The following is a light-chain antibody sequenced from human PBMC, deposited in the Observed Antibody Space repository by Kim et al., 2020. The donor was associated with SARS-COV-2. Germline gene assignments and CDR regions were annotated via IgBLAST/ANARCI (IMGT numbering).Light chain of an antibody. V-gene: IGLV3-19*01. CDR1: SLRSYY. J-gene: IGLJ3*02. CDR3: NSRDSSGNHWV. CDR2: GKN. Sequence: SSELTQDPAVSVALGQTVRITCQEDSLRSYYASWYQQKPGQAPVLVIYGKNNRPSGIPDRFSGSSSGNTASLTITGAQAEDEADYYCNSRDSSGNHWVFGGGTQLTV.